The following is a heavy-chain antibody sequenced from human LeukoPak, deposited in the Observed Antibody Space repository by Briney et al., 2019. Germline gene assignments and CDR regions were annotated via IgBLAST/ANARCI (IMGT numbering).Heavy chain of an antibody. V-gene: IGHV5-51*01. J-gene: IGHJ4*02. Sequence: GESLKISCKGSGYSLTSYWIGWVRQMPGKGLEWMGIIYPGDSDTRYSPSFQGQVTISADKSISTAYLQWSSLKASDTAMHYCARAAYYYDSSGYSTYYFDYWGQGTLVTVSS. CDR1: GYSLTSYW. CDR2: IYPGDSDT. CDR3: ARAAYYYDSSGYSTYYFDY. D-gene: IGHD3-22*01.